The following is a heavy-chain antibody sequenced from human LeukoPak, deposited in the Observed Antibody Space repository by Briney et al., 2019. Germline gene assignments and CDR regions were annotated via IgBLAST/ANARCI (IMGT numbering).Heavy chain of an antibody. V-gene: IGHV4-34*01. J-gene: IGHJ4*02. CDR3: ARRLSARVFDY. CDR1: GGSFSGYY. D-gene: IGHD2/OR15-2a*01. CDR2: INHSGST. Sequence: SETLSLTCAIYGGSFSGYYWSWIRQPPGKGLEWIGEINHSGSTNYNPSLKSRVTISVDTSKNQFSLKLSSVTAADTAVHYCARRLSARVFDYWGQGTLVTVSS.